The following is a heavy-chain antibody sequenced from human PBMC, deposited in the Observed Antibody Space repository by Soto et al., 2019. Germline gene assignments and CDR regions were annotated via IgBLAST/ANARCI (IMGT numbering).Heavy chain of an antibody. CDR1: GFTFSNYS. J-gene: IGHJ5*02. D-gene: IGHD6-13*01. Sequence: PVGSLRLSCAESGFTFSNYSMNWVRQAPGKGLERVPVISGSGGSTYFADSVTGRFPISRDNSKNTLYLQVTSQRDDHTAVYYCATPPAAAGSPWGQGTQVTVSS. CDR2: ISGSGGST. CDR3: ATPPAAAGSP. V-gene: IGHV3-23*01.